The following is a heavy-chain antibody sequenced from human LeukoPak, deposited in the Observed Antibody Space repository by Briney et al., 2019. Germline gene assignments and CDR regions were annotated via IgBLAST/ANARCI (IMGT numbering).Heavy chain of an antibody. CDR2: IYYSGST. Sequence: PSETLSLTCTVAGGSINSYYWSWIRQPPGKGLEWIGYIYYSGSTNYNPSLKSRVTISVDTSKNQFSLRLNSVTAADTAVYYCARGEVAVGDDAFDIWGQGTMVTVSS. J-gene: IGHJ3*02. V-gene: IGHV4-59*01. CDR1: GGSINSYY. CDR3: ARGEVAVGDDAFDI. D-gene: IGHD6-19*01.